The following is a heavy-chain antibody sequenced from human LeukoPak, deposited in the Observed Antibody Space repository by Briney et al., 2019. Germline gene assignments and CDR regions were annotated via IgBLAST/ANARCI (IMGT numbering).Heavy chain of an antibody. V-gene: IGHV4-38-2*01. J-gene: IGHJ5*02. CDR2: IYDSGST. D-gene: IGHD3-3*01. CDR1: GYSISSGYY. Sequence: SETLSLTCAVSGYSISSGYYWGWIRQPPGKGLEWIGSIYDSGSTYYNPSLKSRVTISVDTSKNQFSLKLSSVTAADTAVYYCARHRVGSGDTYYDFWSGYSGFDPWGQGTLVTVSS. CDR3: ARHRVGSGDTYYDFWSGYSGFDP.